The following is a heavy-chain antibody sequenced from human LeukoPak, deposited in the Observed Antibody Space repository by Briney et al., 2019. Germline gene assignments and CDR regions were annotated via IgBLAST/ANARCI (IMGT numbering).Heavy chain of an antibody. CDR1: GYTFTSYD. J-gene: IGHJ6*03. CDR3: ARGSRLRFLEWFDYYYYYMDV. D-gene: IGHD3-3*01. Sequence: ASVKVSCKASGYTFTSYDINWVRQATRQGLEWMGWMNPNSGNTGYAQKFQGRVTITRNTSISTAYMELSSPRSEDTAVYYCARGSRLRFLEWFDYYYYYMDVWGKGTTVTVSS. V-gene: IGHV1-8*03. CDR2: MNPNSGNT.